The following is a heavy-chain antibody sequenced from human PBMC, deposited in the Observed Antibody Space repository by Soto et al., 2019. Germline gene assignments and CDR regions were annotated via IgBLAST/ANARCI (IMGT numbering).Heavy chain of an antibody. CDR1: GVSISSSSYY. CDR2: IYYSGST. CDR3: ARTYDSSGYYYRHWFEP. D-gene: IGHD3-22*01. V-gene: IGHV4-39*01. Sequence: SETLSLTCTVSGVSISSSSYYWGWIRQPPGKGLEWIGSIYYSGSTYYNPSLKSRVTISVDTSKNQFSLKLSSVTAADTAVYYCARTYDSSGYYYRHWFEPWGQGTLVTVSS. J-gene: IGHJ5*02.